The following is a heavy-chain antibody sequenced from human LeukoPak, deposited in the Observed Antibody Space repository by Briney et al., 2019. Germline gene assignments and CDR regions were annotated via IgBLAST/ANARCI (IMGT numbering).Heavy chain of an antibody. CDR1: GGTFSSYA. V-gene: IGHV1-69*05. J-gene: IGHJ6*03. D-gene: IGHD3-10*01. CDR3: ARGTVVRGVIYHYYYMDV. Sequence: SVKVSCKASGGTFSSYAISWVRQAPGQGLEWMGGIIPIFGTANYAQKFQGRVTITTDESTSTAYMELSSLRSEDTAVYYCARGTVVRGVIYHYYYMDVWGKRTTVTVSS. CDR2: IIPIFGTA.